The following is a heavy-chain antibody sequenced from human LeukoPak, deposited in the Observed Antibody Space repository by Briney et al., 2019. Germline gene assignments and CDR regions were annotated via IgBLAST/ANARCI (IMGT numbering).Heavy chain of an antibody. Sequence: GGSLRLSCAASGFTFSGCAMHWVRRAPGKGLEWVAVISYDGSNKYYADSVKGRFTISRDNSKNTLYLQMNSLRAEDTAVYYCAKDGFPHSSTWYGWFDPWGQGTLVTVSS. CDR2: ISYDGSNK. CDR3: AKDGFPHSSTWYGWFDP. V-gene: IGHV3-30*18. CDR1: GFTFSGCA. J-gene: IGHJ5*02. D-gene: IGHD6-13*01.